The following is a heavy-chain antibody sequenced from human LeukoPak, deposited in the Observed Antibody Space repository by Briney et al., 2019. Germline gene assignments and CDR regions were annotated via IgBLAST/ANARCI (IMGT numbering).Heavy chain of an antibody. CDR1: GGSISSYY. D-gene: IGHD5-24*01. Sequence: PSETLSLTCTVSGGSISSYYWSWIRQPPGKGLEWIGYIYYSGSTNYNPSLKSRVTISVDTSKNQFSLKLSSVTAADTAVYYCARTEMATSPFPLDYWGQGTLVTVSS. V-gene: IGHV4-59*01. CDR3: ARTEMATSPFPLDY. CDR2: IYYSGST. J-gene: IGHJ4*02.